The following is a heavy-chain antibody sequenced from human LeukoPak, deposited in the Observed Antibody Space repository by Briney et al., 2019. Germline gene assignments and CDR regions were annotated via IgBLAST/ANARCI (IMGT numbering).Heavy chain of an antibody. CDR1: GYTFTGYY. D-gene: IGHD3-16*02. CDR3: ARDIGSDYYYYMDV. V-gene: IGHV1-2*02. CDR2: INPNSGGA. Sequence: ASVKVSCKASGYTFTGYYMHWVRQAPGQGLEWMGWINPNSGGANYAQKFQGRVTMTRDTSISTAYMELSRLRSDDTAVYYCARDIGSDYYYYMDVWGKGTTVTVSS. J-gene: IGHJ6*03.